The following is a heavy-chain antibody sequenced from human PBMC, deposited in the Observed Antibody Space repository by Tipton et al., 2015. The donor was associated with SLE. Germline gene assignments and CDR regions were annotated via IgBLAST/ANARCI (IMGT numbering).Heavy chain of an antibody. D-gene: IGHD3-3*01. CDR2: IYYTGST. CDR3: ARDDMSAIPSKFDY. V-gene: IGHV4-59*12. Sequence: GLVKPSETLSLTCTVSGSSLTGSYWSWIRQPPGKGLEWIGYIYYTGSTKFEPSLKSRVTFSVDRSNNQFSLKLSSVTAADTAVYYCARDDMSAIPSKFDYWGQGTLVTVSS. CDR1: GSSLTGSY. J-gene: IGHJ4*02.